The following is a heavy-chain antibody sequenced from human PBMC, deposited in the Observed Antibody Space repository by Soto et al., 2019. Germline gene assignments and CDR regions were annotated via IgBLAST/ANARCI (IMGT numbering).Heavy chain of an antibody. J-gene: IGHJ4*02. D-gene: IGHD5-12*01. V-gene: IGHV4-59*01. CDR2: IYYSGST. Sequence: LSLTCTVSGGSNSSYYWSWIRQPPGKGLEWIGYIYYSGSTNYNPSLKSRVTISVDTSKNQFSLKLSSVTAADTAVYYCARDMGYSGYDSYFDYWGQGTLVTVSS. CDR1: GGSNSSYY. CDR3: ARDMGYSGYDSYFDY.